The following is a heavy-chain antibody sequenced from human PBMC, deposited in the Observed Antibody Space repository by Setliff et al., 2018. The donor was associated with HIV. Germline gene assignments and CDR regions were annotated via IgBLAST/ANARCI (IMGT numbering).Heavy chain of an antibody. CDR3: ARSDSGWPHYQYHHMDV. Sequence: SVKVSCKASGGTFSSYAINWVRQAPGQGLDWIGGIFPNLDIPNYAQKFQGRVTITADKSTSTADLELSSLISEDMAIYYCARSDSGWPHYQYHHMDVWGKGTTVTVAS. V-gene: IGHV1-69*10. J-gene: IGHJ6*04. CDR1: GGTFSSYA. D-gene: IGHD6-19*01. CDR2: IFPNLDIP.